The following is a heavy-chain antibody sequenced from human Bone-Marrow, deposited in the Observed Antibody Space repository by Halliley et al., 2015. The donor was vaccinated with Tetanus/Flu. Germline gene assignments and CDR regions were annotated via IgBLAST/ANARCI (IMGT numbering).Heavy chain of an antibody. CDR2: FYPGDSDP. J-gene: IGHJ6*02. Sequence: FYPGDSDPRYTPSFQGQVPISADRSISPASLQWSSLKASDTAMYYCARRGSSGYFYGMDVWGQGTTVTVSS. D-gene: IGHD3-22*01. CDR3: ARRGSSGYFYGMDV. V-gene: IGHV5-51*01.